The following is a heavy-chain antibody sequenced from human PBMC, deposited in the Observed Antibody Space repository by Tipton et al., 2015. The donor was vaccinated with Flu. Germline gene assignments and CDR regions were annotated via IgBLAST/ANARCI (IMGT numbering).Heavy chain of an antibody. J-gene: IGHJ4*02. CDR3: SRVQGPIQLWFNGLGY. V-gene: IGHV1-18*01. CDR1: GYDFTTHG. Sequence: QVQLVQSGPEVKKPGASVKVSCKASGYDFTTHGISWVRQAPGQGLEWMGWITSYNSNTKYAEKIQGRVTISRDTSTNTLYLQMNSLRAEDTAVYYCSRVQGPIQLWFNGLGYWGQGTLVTVSS. D-gene: IGHD5-18*01. CDR2: ITSYNSNT.